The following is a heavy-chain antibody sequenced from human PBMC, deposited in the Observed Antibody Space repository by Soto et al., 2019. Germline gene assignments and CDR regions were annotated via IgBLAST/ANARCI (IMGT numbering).Heavy chain of an antibody. J-gene: IGHJ5*02. V-gene: IGHV4-39*01. CDR1: GGSISSSSYY. CDR3: ASAKRDDVPVDWFEP. Sequence: SETLSLTCTASGGSISSSSYYWGWIRQPPGKGLEWIGCIYYSGSTYYHPSLKSRVTISVDTFKNQFSLKLRSVTAADTAVYYCASAKRDDVPVDWFEPWRQGTLVTVSS. D-gene: IGHD1-1*01. CDR2: IYYSGST.